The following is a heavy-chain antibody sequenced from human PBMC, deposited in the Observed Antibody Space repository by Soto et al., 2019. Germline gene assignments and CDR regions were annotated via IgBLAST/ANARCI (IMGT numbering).Heavy chain of an antibody. V-gene: IGHV3-53*01. Sequence: RLSCAASESIVSNNYMSWVRQSPGKGLEWVSLIYSGGGTNYADSVKGRFTISRDNSKNTLYLQTNSLRAEGTAVYYCAKVVRNANYLFYHYDMDVWGQGTTVTVSS. D-gene: IGHD1-7*01. CDR1: ESIVSNNY. CDR2: IYSGGGT. CDR3: AKVVRNANYLFYHYDMDV. J-gene: IGHJ6*02.